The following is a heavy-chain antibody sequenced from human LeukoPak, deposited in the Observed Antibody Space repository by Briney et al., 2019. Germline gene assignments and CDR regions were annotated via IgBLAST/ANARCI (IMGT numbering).Heavy chain of an antibody. CDR3: ARGRIAARPRAYYYGMDV. J-gene: IGHJ6*02. D-gene: IGHD6-6*01. V-gene: IGHV4-34*01. CDR1: GGSFSGYY. Sequence: PSETLSLTCAVYGGSFSGYYWSWIRHPPGKGPAWIGEINHSGSTNYNPSLKSRVTISVDTSKNQFSLKLSSVTAADTAVYYCARGRIAARPRAYYYGMDVWGQGTTVTVSS. CDR2: INHSGST.